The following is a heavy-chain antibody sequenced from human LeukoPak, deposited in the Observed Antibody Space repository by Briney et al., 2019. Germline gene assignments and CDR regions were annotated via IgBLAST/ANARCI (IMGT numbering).Heavy chain of an antibody. J-gene: IGHJ6*02. V-gene: IGHV3-21*01. Sequence: PGGSLRLSCAASGFTFSSYSMTWVRQAPGRGLEWVSSISSSSSYIYYADSVKGRFTISRDNAKNSLYLQMNSLRAEDTAVYYCARDWVVGATSGYYYYYGMDVWGQGTTVTVSS. D-gene: IGHD1-26*01. CDR1: GFTFSSYS. CDR3: ARDWVVGATSGYYYYYGMDV. CDR2: ISSSSSYI.